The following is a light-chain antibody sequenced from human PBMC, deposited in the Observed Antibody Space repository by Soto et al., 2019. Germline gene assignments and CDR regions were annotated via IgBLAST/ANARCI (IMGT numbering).Light chain of an antibody. CDR1: QSVSSNY. CDR2: GAS. Sequence: ESVLTQSPGTLSLSPGERATLSCRASQSVSSNYFAWYQQKPGQAPRLLSYGASSRATGIPDRFSGSGSGTAFTLTISRLEPEDFAVYYCQQYGGSPRVTFGGGTKVEIK. J-gene: IGKJ4*01. CDR3: QQYGGSPRVT. V-gene: IGKV3-20*01.